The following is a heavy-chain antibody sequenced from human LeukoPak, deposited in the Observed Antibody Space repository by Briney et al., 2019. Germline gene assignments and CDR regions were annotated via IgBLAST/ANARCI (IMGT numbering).Heavy chain of an antibody. J-gene: IGHJ4*02. CDR1: DYSISSGYY. CDR3: ARRRRGYYYGSGSYQTPLSY. CDR2: INHSGST. Sequence: PSETLSLTCTVSDYSISSGYYWGWIRQPPGKGLEWIGEINHSGSTNYNPSLKSRVTISVDTSKNQFSLKLSSVTAADTAVNYCARRRRGYYYGSGSYQTPLSYWGQGTLVTVSS. V-gene: IGHV4-38-2*02. D-gene: IGHD3-10*01.